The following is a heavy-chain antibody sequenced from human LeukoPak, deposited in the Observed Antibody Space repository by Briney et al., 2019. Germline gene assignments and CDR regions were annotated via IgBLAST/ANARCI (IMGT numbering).Heavy chain of an antibody. J-gene: IGHJ4*02. Sequence: GGSLRLSCAASGFTFSSYAMSWVRQAPGEGLEWVSAISGSGGSTYYADSVKGRLTISRDNSKNTLYLQMNSLRAEDTAVYYCAKARYYYDSSGPTDYWGQGTLVTVSS. CDR1: GFTFSSYA. V-gene: IGHV3-23*01. CDR2: ISGSGGST. D-gene: IGHD3-22*01. CDR3: AKARYYYDSSGPTDY.